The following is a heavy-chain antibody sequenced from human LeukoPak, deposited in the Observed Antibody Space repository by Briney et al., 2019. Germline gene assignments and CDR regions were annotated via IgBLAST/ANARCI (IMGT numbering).Heavy chain of an antibody. Sequence: GGSLRLSCAAPGFTFSSYAMSWVRQAPGKGLEWVSAISADGGSSFYADSVKALFTISRDNSKNTLYLQMNSLRAEDTAVYYCAKSPYSSGWYHFDYWGQGTLVTVSS. CDR1: GFTFSSYA. V-gene: IGHV3-23*01. CDR2: ISADGGSS. CDR3: AKSPYSSGWYHFDY. D-gene: IGHD6-19*01. J-gene: IGHJ4*02.